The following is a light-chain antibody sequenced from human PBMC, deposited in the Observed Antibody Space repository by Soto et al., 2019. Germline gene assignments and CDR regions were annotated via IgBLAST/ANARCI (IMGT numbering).Light chain of an antibody. CDR1: QRVSSGY. CDR2: GVS. J-gene: IGKJ1*01. CDR3: HHYET. Sequence: EIVLTQSPGTLSLSPGERATLSCRASQRVSSGYVAWYQQKPGQPPRLLIYGVSSRAPGIPDRFSGSGSGTEFTLTISRLEPEDFTVYYCHHYETFGQGTKVDIK. V-gene: IGKV3-20*01.